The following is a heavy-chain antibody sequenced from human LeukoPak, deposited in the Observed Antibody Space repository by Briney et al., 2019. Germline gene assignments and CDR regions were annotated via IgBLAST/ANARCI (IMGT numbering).Heavy chain of an antibody. V-gene: IGHV4-59*01. CDR3: ARDRLGLPVDY. J-gene: IGHJ4*02. Sequence: PSETLSLTCTVSGGSISTYYWTWIRQPPGKGPEWIGYIYYSGSTNYNPSLKSRVTMSVDTSKNQFSLKLNSVTAADTAVYYCARDRLGLPVDYWGRGTLVTVSS. CDR1: GGSISTYY. CDR2: IYYSGST. D-gene: IGHD3-16*01.